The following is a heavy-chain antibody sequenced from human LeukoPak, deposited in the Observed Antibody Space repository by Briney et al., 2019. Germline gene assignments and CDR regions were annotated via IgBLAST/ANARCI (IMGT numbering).Heavy chain of an antibody. CDR3: ARGIGYCSSTSCYVLLGGVAFDI. D-gene: IGHD2-2*03. Sequence: GASVKVSCKASGYTFTSYDINWVRQATGQGLEWMGWMNPNSGNTGYAQKFQGRVTITRNTSISTAYMELSSLRSEDTAVYYCARGIGYCSSTSCYVLLGGVAFDIWGQGTMVTVSS. J-gene: IGHJ3*02. V-gene: IGHV1-8*03. CDR1: GYTFTSYD. CDR2: MNPNSGNT.